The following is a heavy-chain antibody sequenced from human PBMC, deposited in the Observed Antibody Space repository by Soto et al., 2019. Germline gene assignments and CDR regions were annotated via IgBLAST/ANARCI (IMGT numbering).Heavy chain of an antibody. D-gene: IGHD6-13*01. V-gene: IGHV1-69*12. Sequence: QVQLVQSGAEVKKPGSSVKVACKVSGDTFSNYVINWVRQAPGQGLEWMGAIVPIFRTANYAQKFQGRVKITADEFTIAAYKEPRGLRSDDTATYSCARETSAPGTFREEGSDIWGQGTLVTVSS. CDR1: GDTFSNYV. J-gene: IGHJ3*02. CDR3: ARETSAPGTFREEGSDI. CDR2: IVPIFRTA.